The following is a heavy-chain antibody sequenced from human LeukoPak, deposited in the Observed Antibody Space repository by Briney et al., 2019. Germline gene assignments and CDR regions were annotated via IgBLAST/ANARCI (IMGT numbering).Heavy chain of an antibody. D-gene: IGHD6-25*01. J-gene: IGHJ3*02. CDR2: ISGYNGNT. V-gene: IGHV1-18*01. CDR1: DYTFISYG. Sequence: ASVKVSRKASDYTFISYGINWVRQAPGQGLEWMGWISGYNGNTNYAQKFQGRVTMTTDTSTSTAYMELRSLRSDDTAVYYCARSPHRSGDAFDIWGQGTMVTVSS. CDR3: ARSPHRSGDAFDI.